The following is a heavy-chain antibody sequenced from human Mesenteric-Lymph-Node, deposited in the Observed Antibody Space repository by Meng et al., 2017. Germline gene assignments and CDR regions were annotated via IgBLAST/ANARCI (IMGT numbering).Heavy chain of an antibody. CDR3: ARDTPETYYAFDI. Sequence: GGSLRLSCAASGFTFSSYGMHWVRQAPGKGLEWVAVIWYDGSNKYYADSVKGRFTISRDNSKNTLYLQMNSLRAEDTAVYYCARDTPETYYAFDIWGQGTVVTVSS. CDR1: GFTFSSYG. CDR2: IWYDGSNK. V-gene: IGHV3-33*01. D-gene: IGHD1-26*01. J-gene: IGHJ3*02.